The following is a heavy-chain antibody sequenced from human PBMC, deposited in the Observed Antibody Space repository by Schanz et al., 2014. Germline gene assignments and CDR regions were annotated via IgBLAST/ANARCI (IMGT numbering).Heavy chain of an antibody. V-gene: IGHV3-66*01. CDR3: TRDRAYHSFDY. D-gene: IGHD1-26*01. CDR2: MYINSGST. CDR1: GFTVNTNY. Sequence: EVQLVESGGGLVQPGGSLRLSCAASGFTVNTNYMSWVRQAPGKGLEWISSMYINSGSTQYADSVKGRFTISRDNARNSLYLQMTSLRAEDTALYYCTRDRAYHSFDYWGQGTLVTVSS. J-gene: IGHJ4*02.